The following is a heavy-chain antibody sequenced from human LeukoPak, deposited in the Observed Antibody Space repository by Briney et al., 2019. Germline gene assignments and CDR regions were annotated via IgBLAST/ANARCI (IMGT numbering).Heavy chain of an antibody. J-gene: IGHJ4*02. V-gene: IGHV3-15*01. CDR1: GFTFSNAW. CDR3: TTGYCSSSSCHRSLYFDY. CDR2: IKSKTDGGTT. D-gene: IGHD2-2*01. Sequence: GGSLRLSCAASGFTFSNAWMSWVRQAPGKGLEWVGRIKSKTDGGTTDYAAPVKGRFTVSRDDSKNTLYLQMNSLKTEDTAVCYCTTGYCSSSSCHRSLYFDYWGQGTLVTVSS.